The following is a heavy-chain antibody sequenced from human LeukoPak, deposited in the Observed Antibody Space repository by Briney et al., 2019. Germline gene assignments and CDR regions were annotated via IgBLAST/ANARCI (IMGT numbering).Heavy chain of an antibody. CDR2: ISYDGSNK. V-gene: IGHV3-30*18. CDR1: GFTFSSYG. J-gene: IGHJ6*02. CDR3: AKDYGSGYYGMDV. D-gene: IGHD2-8*02. Sequence: PGRSLRLFCAACGFTFSSYGMHWVRQAPGKGLEWVAVISYDGSNKYYADSVKGRFTISRDNSKNTLYLQMNSLRAEDTAVYYCAKDYGSGYYGMDVWGQGTTVTVSS.